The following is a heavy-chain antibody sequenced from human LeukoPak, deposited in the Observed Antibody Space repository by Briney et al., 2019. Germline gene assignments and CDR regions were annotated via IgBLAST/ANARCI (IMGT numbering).Heavy chain of an antibody. J-gene: IGHJ4*02. CDR2: INPNSGGT. CDR1: GGTFSSYA. D-gene: IGHD3-16*02. Sequence: ASVKVSCKASGGTFSSYAISWVRQAPGQGLEWMGWINPNSGGTNYAQKFQGRVTMTRDTSISTAYMELSRLRSDDTAVYYCARVDDYVWGSYRPKSYFDYWGQGTLVTVSS. CDR3: ARVDDYVWGSYRPKSYFDY. V-gene: IGHV1-2*02.